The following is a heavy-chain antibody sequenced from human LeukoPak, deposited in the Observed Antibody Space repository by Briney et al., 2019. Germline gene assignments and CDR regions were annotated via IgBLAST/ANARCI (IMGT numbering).Heavy chain of an antibody. Sequence: GGSLRLSCAASGFTFSSYGMHWVRQAPGKGLEWVAVISYDGSNKYYADSVKGRFTISRDNSKNTLYLQMNSLRAEDTAVYYCAKDHYDSSGYTPDAFDIWGQGTMVTVSS. V-gene: IGHV3-30*18. D-gene: IGHD3-22*01. CDR2: ISYDGSNK. CDR3: AKDHYDSSGYTPDAFDI. CDR1: GFTFSSYG. J-gene: IGHJ3*02.